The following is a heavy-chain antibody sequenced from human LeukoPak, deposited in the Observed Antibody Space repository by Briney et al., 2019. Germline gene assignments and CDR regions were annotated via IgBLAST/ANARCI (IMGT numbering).Heavy chain of an antibody. CDR3: TRDRGAYNLYDY. V-gene: IGHV3-49*03. D-gene: IGHD1-1*01. CDR2: IRSKAYGETA. Sequence: GGSLRPSCTASGFTFGDYAMSWIRQAPGKGLEWVGFIRSKAYGETADYAASVKGRFTISRDDSKAIAYLQMNSLKTEDTAVYHCTRDRGAYNLYDYWGQGTLVTVSS. CDR1: GFTFGDYA. J-gene: IGHJ4*02.